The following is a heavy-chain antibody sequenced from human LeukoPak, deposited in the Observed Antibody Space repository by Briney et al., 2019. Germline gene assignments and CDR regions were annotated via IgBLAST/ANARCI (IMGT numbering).Heavy chain of an antibody. CDR2: MNTNCGNT. Sequence: ASVKLSCKASGYTFTSYDINWVRQGTGQGHEWMGWMNTNCGNTGYAQKFQGRVTITRNTSTSTAYMELTSVTAADTAVYYCARGVMVRGVSDYYYYYMDVWGKGTTVTVSS. CDR3: ARGVMVRGVSDYYYYYMDV. V-gene: IGHV1-8*01. D-gene: IGHD3-10*01. J-gene: IGHJ6*03. CDR1: GYTFTSYD.